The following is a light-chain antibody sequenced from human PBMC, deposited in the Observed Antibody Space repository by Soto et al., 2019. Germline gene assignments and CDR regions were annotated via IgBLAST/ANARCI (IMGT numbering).Light chain of an antibody. Sequence: VLPQSPATLPLSPGERATLSCRASQSVSSYLAWYQQKPGQAPRLLIYDASNRATGIPARFSGSGSGTDFTLTIISLEPEDFAVYYCRLRRNCPTLGQGT. CDR1: QSVSSY. CDR2: DAS. J-gene: IGKJ1*01. V-gene: IGKV3-11*01. CDR3: RLRRNCPT.